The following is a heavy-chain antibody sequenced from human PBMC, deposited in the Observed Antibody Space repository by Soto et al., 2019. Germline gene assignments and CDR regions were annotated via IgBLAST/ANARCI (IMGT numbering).Heavy chain of an antibody. V-gene: IGHV1-18*04. J-gene: IGHJ1*01. CDR2: ISTKLGNI. CDR1: GYSFTSFG. D-gene: IGHD4-17*01. Sequence: VQLVQSGGEVKKPGASVKVSCKASGYSFTSFGITWVRQAPGQGLEWMAWISTKLGNINYAQKFQGRVTVTTDTSTGTANMEVRSLRADDTALYYCARGGDYGDWGYLDDWGQGTLVTFSS. CDR3: ARGGDYGDWGYLDD.